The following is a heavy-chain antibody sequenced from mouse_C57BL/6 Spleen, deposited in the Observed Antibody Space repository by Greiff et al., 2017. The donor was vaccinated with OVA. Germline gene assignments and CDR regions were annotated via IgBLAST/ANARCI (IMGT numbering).Heavy chain of an antibody. CDR3: ARQRSTMVTTGFDY. Sequence: DVKLVESGGDLVKPGGSLKLSCAASGFTFSSYGMSWVRQTPDKRLEWVATISSGGSYTYYPDSVKGRFTISRDNAKNTLYLQMSSLKSEDTAMYYCARQRSTMVTTGFDYWGQGTTLTVSS. J-gene: IGHJ2*01. D-gene: IGHD2-2*01. CDR1: GFTFSSYG. CDR2: ISSGGSYT. V-gene: IGHV5-6*02.